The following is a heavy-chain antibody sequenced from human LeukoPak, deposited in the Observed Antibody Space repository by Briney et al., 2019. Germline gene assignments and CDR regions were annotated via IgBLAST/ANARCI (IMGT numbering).Heavy chain of an antibody. CDR3: ARQKLRELPAGGAFDI. D-gene: IGHD1-26*01. Sequence: SETLSLTCTVSGGSISSSSYYWGWIRQPPGKGLEWIGSIYYSGSTYYNPSLESRVTISVDTSKNQFSLKLSSVTAADTAVYYCARQKLRELPAGGAFDIWGQGTMVTVSS. J-gene: IGHJ3*02. V-gene: IGHV4-39*07. CDR2: IYYSGST. CDR1: GGSISSSSYY.